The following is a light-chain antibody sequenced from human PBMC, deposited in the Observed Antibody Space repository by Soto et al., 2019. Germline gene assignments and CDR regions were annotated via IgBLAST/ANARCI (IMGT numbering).Light chain of an antibody. V-gene: IGKV1-39*01. CDR3: QQSHDIPYT. CDR1: QTISTY. J-gene: IGKJ2*01. Sequence: DIQMTQSPSSLSASVGDRVTITCRASQTISTYLTWYQQKPGKAPKLLIYAASTLQSGVPSRFSGSGSGTDFTLTINSLQPEDFATYYCQQSHDIPYTFGQGTKVEIK. CDR2: AAS.